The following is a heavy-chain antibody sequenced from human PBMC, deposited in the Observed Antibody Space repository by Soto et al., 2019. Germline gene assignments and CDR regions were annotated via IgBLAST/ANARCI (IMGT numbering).Heavy chain of an antibody. Sequence: EVHLVESGGDLVQPGGSLRLSCAASGFNFNTYWMSWVRQAPGKGLEWVANMNHDGSLIYYLDSVKGRFTISRDNAKNSLFLQLNSLRAEDTAVYYCAKYSGSYSFENWGQGTLVTVST. CDR3: AKYSGSYSFEN. CDR2: MNHDGSLI. J-gene: IGHJ4*02. CDR1: GFNFNTYW. V-gene: IGHV3-7*02. D-gene: IGHD1-26*01.